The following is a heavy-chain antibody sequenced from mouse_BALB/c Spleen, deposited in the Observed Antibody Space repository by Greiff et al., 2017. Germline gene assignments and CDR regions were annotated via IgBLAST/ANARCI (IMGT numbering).Heavy chain of an antibody. CDR3: AREYGNSFDY. V-gene: IGHV5-6*01. D-gene: IGHD2-10*02. J-gene: IGHJ2*01. CDR2: ISSGGSYT. Sequence: EVHLVESGGDLVKPGGSLKLSCAASGFTFSSYGMSWVRQTPDKRLEWVATISSGGSYTYYPDSVKGRFTISRDNAKNTLYLQMSSLKSGDTAMYYCAREYGNSFDYWGQGTTLTVSS. CDR1: GFTFSSYG.